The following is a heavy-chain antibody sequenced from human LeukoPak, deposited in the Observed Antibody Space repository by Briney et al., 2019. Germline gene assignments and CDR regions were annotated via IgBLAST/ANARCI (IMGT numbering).Heavy chain of an antibody. D-gene: IGHD5-24*01. CDR2: IIPIFGTA. J-gene: IGHJ6*04. CDR3: ARGPRMGITDYYGMDV. Sequence: SVKVSCKASGGTFSSYAISWVRQAPGQGLEWMGGIIPIFGTANYAQKFHGRVTITADESTSTAYMELSSLRSEDTAVYYCARGPRMGITDYYGMDVWGKGTTVTVSS. V-gene: IGHV1-69*13. CDR1: GGTFSSYA.